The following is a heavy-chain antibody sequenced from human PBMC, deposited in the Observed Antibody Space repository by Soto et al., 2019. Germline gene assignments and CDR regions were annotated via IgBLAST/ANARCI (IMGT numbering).Heavy chain of an antibody. D-gene: IGHD3-10*01. CDR3: AKDRGLGSPVSGGLGV. CDR2: ISSRSNQI. Sequence: SLRLSCAASGFAFSSYGMNWVRQGPGKGLEWVASISSRSNQIFHADSVKGRFTISRDNAKNSAFLQMNGLRPEDTAVYYCAKDRGLGSPVSGGLGVWGQGTTVTVSS. V-gene: IGHV3-21*01. CDR1: GFAFSSYG. J-gene: IGHJ6*02.